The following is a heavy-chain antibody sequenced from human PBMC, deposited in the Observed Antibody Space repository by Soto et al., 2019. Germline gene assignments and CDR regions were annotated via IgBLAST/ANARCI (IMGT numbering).Heavy chain of an antibody. CDR1: GFTFSSYA. Sequence: EVQLLESGGGLVQPGGSLRLSCAASGFTFSSYAMSWVRQAPGKGLEWVSAISGSGGSTYYADSVKGRFTISRDNSKNPLYLQMNSLRAEDTAVYYCAKVPRLTYWYFDLWGRGTLVTVSS. CDR2: ISGSGGST. CDR3: AKVPRLTYWYFDL. J-gene: IGHJ2*01. V-gene: IGHV3-23*01.